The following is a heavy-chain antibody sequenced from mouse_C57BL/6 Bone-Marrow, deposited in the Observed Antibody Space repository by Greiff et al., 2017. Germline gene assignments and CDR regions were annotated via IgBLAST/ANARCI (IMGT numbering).Heavy chain of an antibody. J-gene: IGHJ1*03. CDR2: IDPSDSYT. Sequence: QVQLQQPGAELVMPGASVKLSCKASGYTFTSYWMHWVKQRPGQGLEWIGEIDPSDSYTNYNQKFKGKSTLTVDKSSSTAYMQLSSLTSEDSAVYYCARDYYGSSYTWYFDVWGTGTTVTVSS. CDR1: GYTFTSYW. D-gene: IGHD1-1*01. V-gene: IGHV1-69*01. CDR3: ARDYYGSSYTWYFDV.